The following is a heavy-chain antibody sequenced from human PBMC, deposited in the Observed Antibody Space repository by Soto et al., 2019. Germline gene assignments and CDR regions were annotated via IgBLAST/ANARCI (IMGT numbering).Heavy chain of an antibody. CDR3: ARASITGTYGYYYGMDV. J-gene: IGHJ6*02. V-gene: IGHV3-33*08. CDR2: IWYDGSNK. CDR1: GFTFSSYA. Sequence: GGSLRLSCAASGFTFSSYAMSWVRQAPGKGLEGVAVIWYDGSNKYYADSVKGRFTISRDNSKNTLYLQMNSPRAEDTAVYYCARASITGTYGYYYGMDVWGQGTTVTVS. D-gene: IGHD1-7*01.